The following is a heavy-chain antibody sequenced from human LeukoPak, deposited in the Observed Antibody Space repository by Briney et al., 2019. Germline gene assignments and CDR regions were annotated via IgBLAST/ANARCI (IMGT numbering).Heavy chain of an antibody. Sequence: ASVTVSCTASGYTFTSYYMHWVRQAPGQGLEWMGIINPSGGSTSYAQKFQGRVTMTRDTSTSTVYMELSSLRSEDTAVYYCARAQGYCSSTSCSLGYWGQGTLVTVPS. D-gene: IGHD2-2*01. V-gene: IGHV1-46*01. CDR2: INPSGGST. CDR1: GYTFTSYY. J-gene: IGHJ4*02. CDR3: ARAQGYCSSTSCSLGY.